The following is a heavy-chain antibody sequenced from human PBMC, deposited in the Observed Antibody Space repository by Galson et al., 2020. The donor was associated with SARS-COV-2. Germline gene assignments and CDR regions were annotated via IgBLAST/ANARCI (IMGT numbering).Heavy chain of an antibody. V-gene: IGHV4-59*02. CDR1: GGSVSSYL. J-gene: IGHJ4*02. Sequence: LETLSLTCTVSGGSVSSYLWSWIRQPPGKGLEWIGYIYHSGSTNYNPSLKSRVTISVDTSKNQFSLKLSSVTAADTAVYYCARDYDSSGYYFAYWGQGTLVTVSS. D-gene: IGHD3-22*01. CDR3: ARDYDSSGYYFAY. CDR2: IYHSGST.